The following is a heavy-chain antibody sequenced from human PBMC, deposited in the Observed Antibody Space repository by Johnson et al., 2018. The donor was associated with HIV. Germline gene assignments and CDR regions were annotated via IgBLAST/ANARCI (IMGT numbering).Heavy chain of an antibody. CDR2: IYSGGST. V-gene: IGHV3-53*01. CDR1: GFTVSSNY. CDR3: ARGPRHTYHYDSSGYSGAFDI. J-gene: IGHJ3*02. D-gene: IGHD3-22*01. Sequence: MLLVESGGGLIQPGGSLRLSCAASGFTVSSNYMSWVRQAPGKGLEWVSVIYSGGSTYYADSVKGRFTISRDHSKNTLYLQMNSLRAEDTAVYYCARGPRHTYHYDSSGYSGAFDIWGQGTMVTVSS.